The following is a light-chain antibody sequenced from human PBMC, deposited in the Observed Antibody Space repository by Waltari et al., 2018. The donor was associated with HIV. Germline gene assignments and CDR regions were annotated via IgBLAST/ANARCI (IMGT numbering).Light chain of an antibody. CDR3: CSYAGSSTLV. V-gene: IGLV2-23*02. CDR1: SSDVGSYNL. CDR2: EVS. J-gene: IGLJ2*01. Sequence: QSALTQPASVSGSPGPSITIPCTGTSSDVGSYNLVSLYQQHPGKAPKLMIYEVSKRPSGVSNRFSGSKSGNTASLTISGLQAEDEAYYYCCSYAGSSTLVFGGGTKLTVL.